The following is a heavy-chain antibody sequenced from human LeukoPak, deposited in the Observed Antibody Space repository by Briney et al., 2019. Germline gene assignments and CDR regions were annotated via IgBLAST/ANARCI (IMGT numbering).Heavy chain of an antibody. J-gene: IGHJ6*02. V-gene: IGHV3-64*02. CDR1: GFTFSSYA. CDR3: ARGNRENYYYGLDV. CDR2: INSNGGST. Sequence: PGGSLRLSCAASGFTFSSYAMHWVRQAPGKGLDYVSAINSNGGSTYYADSVKGRFTISRDNSENTLYLQMGSLRAEDMAVYYCARGNRENYYYGLDVWGQGTTVTVSS.